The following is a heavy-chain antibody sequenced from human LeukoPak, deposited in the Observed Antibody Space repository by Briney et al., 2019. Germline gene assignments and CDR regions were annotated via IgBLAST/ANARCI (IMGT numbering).Heavy chain of an antibody. D-gene: IGHD3-22*01. CDR2: INHSGGT. V-gene: IGHV4-34*01. J-gene: IGHJ4*02. CDR3: ARAPLYHYDSSGYLFDY. Sequence: SETLSLTCAVYGESFSGYYWSWIRLSSEKGLEWIGEINHSGGTNYNPSLESRVTLSVDTSKNQFSLKLSSVTAADTAIYFCARAPLYHYDSSGYLFDYWGQGTLVTVSS. CDR1: GESFSGYY.